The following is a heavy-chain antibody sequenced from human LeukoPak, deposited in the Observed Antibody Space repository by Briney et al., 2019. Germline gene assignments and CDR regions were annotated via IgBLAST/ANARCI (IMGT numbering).Heavy chain of an antibody. CDR2: INHSGST. V-gene: IGHV4-34*01. J-gene: IGHJ4*02. CDR3: ARAVTSPDY. D-gene: IGHD3-16*01. CDR1: GGSFSGYY. Sequence: PSETLSLTCAVYGGSFSGYYWSWIRQPPGKGLEWIGEINHSGSTNYNPSLKSRVTISVDTSKNQFSLKLSPVTAADTAVYYCARAVTSPDYWGQGTLVTVSS.